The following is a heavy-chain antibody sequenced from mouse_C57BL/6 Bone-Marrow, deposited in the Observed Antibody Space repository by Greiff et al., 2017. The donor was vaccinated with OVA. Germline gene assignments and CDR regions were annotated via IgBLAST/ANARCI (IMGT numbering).Heavy chain of an antibody. Sequence: EVQLQESGPELVKPGASVKISCKASGYSFPGYYMNWVKQSPEKSPAWIGEINPSTGGTTSNQKFKAKATLTVDKSSSTAYMQLKSLTSEDSAVYYCARRDYWGQGTTLTVSS. J-gene: IGHJ2*01. CDR3: ARRDY. V-gene: IGHV1-42*01. CDR2: INPSTGGT. CDR1: GYSFPGYY.